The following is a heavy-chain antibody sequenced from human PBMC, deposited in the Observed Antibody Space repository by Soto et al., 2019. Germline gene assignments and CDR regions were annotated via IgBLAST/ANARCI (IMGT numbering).Heavy chain of an antibody. J-gene: IGHJ4*02. D-gene: IGHD2-21*02. CDR3: ARAPAYCGGDCYSDY. V-gene: IGHV4-59*01. CDR1: GVSLSSYC. CDR2: IFYSGTT. Sequence: SETLSLTCVVSGVSLSSYCWSWIRQHPGKGLEWIGYIFYSGTTYYNPSLKSRVTISVDTSKNQFSLKLSSVTAADTAVYYCARAPAYCGGDCYSDYWGQGTLVTVSS.